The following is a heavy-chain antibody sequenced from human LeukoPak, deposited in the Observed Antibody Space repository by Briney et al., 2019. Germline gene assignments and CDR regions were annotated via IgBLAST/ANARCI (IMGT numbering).Heavy chain of an antibody. V-gene: IGHV4-31*03. CDR1: GGSISSGGYY. Sequence: SETLSLTCTVSGGSISSGGYYWSWIRQHPGKGLEWIGYIYYSGSTYYNPSLKSRVTISVDTSKNQFPLKLSSVTAADTAVYYCAQSYYDSSGFDYWGQGTLVTVSS. CDR2: IYYSGST. D-gene: IGHD3-22*01. CDR3: AQSYYDSSGFDY. J-gene: IGHJ4*02.